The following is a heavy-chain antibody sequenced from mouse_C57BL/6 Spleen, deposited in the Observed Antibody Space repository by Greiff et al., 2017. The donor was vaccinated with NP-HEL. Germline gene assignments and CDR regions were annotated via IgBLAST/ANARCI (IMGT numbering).Heavy chain of an antibody. D-gene: IGHD2-12*01. J-gene: IGHJ4*01. CDR1: GFTFNTYA. V-gene: IGHV10-3*01. Sequence: DVKLVESGGGLVQPKGSLKLSCAASGFTFNTYAMHWVRQSPGKGLEWVARISSKSSNYATSYADSVTDRFTISRDDSQSMLYLQMNNLKTEDTAMYYCVRGGEDYRGMDDWGQGTSVTVSS. CDR3: VRGGEDYRGMDD. CDR2: ISSKSSNYAT.